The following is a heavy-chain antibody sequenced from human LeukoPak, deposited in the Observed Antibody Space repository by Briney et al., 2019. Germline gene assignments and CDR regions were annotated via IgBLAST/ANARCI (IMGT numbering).Heavy chain of an antibody. CDR1: GCSISSYY. Sequence: SETLSLTCTVSGCSISSYYWSWIRQPPGKGLELIGYIYTSGSTNYNPSLKSRVTISVDTSKNQFSLKLSSVTAADTAVYYCARHRDYGGSFFDYWGQGTLVTVSS. J-gene: IGHJ4*02. CDR3: ARHRDYGGSFFDY. V-gene: IGHV4-4*09. D-gene: IGHD4-23*01. CDR2: IYTSGST.